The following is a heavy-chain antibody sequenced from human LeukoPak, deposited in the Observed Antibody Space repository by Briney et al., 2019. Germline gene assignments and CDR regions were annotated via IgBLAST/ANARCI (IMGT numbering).Heavy chain of an antibody. CDR2: IYYSGST. Sequence: SETLSLTCTVSGGSISSYYWRWFRQPPGKGLEWIGYIYYSGSTNYNPSLKSRVTISVDTSKNQFSLKLSSVTAADTAVYYCARDASYYYYYMDVWGKGTTVTVSS. J-gene: IGHJ6*03. V-gene: IGHV4-59*01. CDR1: GGSISSYY. CDR3: ARDASYYYYYMDV.